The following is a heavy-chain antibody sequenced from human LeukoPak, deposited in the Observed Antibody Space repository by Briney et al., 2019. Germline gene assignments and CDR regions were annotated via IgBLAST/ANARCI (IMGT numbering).Heavy chain of an antibody. CDR3: ARGTGASGYDFGGNLFDY. CDR1: GGTFSNYA. V-gene: IGHV1-69*06. J-gene: IGHJ4*02. D-gene: IGHD5-12*01. CDR2: IIPIFGTA. Sequence: SVKVSCKASGGTFSNYAISWVRQAPGQGLEWMGGIIPIFGTANYAQKFRGRVTITADKSTRTAYMELSSLRSEDTAVYYCARGTGASGYDFGGNLFDYWGQGTLVTVSS.